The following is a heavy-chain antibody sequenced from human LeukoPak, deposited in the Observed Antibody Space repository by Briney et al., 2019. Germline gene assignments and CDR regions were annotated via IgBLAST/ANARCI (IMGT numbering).Heavy chain of an antibody. J-gene: IGHJ6*04. CDR3: AREYNYDLDV. V-gene: IGHV3-74*01. CDR1: GFTFSRHW. CDR2: IKGDQSTA. Sequence: GGSLRLSCAASGFTFSRHWMHWVRQAPGKGLVWVSRIKGDQSTANYADSVNGRFTISRDNAKNTLYLQMNSLRAEDTAVYYCAREYNYDLDVWGKGTTVTVSS.